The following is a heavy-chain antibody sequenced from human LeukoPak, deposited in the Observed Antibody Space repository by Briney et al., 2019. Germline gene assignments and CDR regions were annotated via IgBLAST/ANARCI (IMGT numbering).Heavy chain of an antibody. CDR1: GGSISSYY. D-gene: IGHD3-22*01. V-gene: IGHV4-59*01. Sequence: SETLSLTCTVSGGSISSYYWSWIRQPPGKGLEWIGYIYYSGSTNYNPSLKSRVTISVDTSKNQFSQKLSSVTAADTAVYYCARVGDSSGYSIDYWGQGTLVTVSS. CDR2: IYYSGST. CDR3: ARVGDSSGYSIDY. J-gene: IGHJ4*02.